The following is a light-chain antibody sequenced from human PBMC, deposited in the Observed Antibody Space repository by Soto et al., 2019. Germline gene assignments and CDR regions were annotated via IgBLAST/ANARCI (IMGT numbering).Light chain of an antibody. J-gene: IGKJ1*01. V-gene: IGKV3-20*01. CDR1: QSVSSNY. Sequence: EIVLTQSPDTLSLSPGERATLSCRASQSVSSNYLAWYQQIPGQAPRPLIYGASSRVPGIPDRFSGSGSGADFALTISRLEPEDFAGYYCEQYCRLPVTFGQGTKVEIK. CDR2: GAS. CDR3: EQYCRLPVT.